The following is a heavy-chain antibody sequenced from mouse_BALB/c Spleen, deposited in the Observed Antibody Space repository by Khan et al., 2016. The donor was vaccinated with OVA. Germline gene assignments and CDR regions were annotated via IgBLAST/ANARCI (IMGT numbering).Heavy chain of an antibody. CDR3: ARIYGGDFDY. Sequence: VQLKESGPGLVKPSQSLSLTCTVTGYSITSDYVWNWIRQFPGNKLEWMGYISYSGNTKYNPSLKSRISITRDTSKNQFFLQLNSVTTEDTATDYCARIYGGDFDYWGQGTTLTVSS. J-gene: IGHJ2*01. CDR1: GYSITSDYV. V-gene: IGHV3-2*02. CDR2: ISYSGNT. D-gene: IGHD1-1*01.